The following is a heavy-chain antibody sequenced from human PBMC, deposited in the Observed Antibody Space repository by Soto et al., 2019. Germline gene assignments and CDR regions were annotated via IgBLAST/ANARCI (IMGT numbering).Heavy chain of an antibody. CDR3: ARGNPEDV. CDR1: GFTSGSYA. Sequence: RGSLRLSCAASGFTSGSYAMHWVRQAPGKGLEWVAVISYDGSNKYYADSVKGRFTNSRDNSKNTLYLQMNSLRAEDTAVYYCARGNPEDVWGQGTTVTVSS. D-gene: IGHD1-1*01. CDR2: ISYDGSNK. J-gene: IGHJ6*02. V-gene: IGHV3-30-3*01.